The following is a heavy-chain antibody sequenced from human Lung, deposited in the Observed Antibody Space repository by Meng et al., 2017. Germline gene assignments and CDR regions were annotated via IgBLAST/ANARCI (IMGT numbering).Heavy chain of an antibody. Sequence: GGSLRLSCAASGFTVSSNYMSWVRQALGKGLEWLSVIYSGGSTYYADSVKGRFTISRDNSKNTLYLQMNSLRAEDTAVYYCARVGGRGYSYGYSYWGQGTLVTVSS. J-gene: IGHJ4*02. V-gene: IGHV3-66*02. CDR2: IYSGGST. CDR1: GFTVSSNY. CDR3: ARVGGRGYSYGYSY. D-gene: IGHD5-18*01.